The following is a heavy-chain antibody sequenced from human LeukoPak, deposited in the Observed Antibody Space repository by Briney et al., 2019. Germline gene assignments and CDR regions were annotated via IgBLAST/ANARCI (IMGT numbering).Heavy chain of an antibody. V-gene: IGHV4-30-4*08. Sequence: SQTLSLTCTVSGGSISSGDYYWSWIRQPPGKGLEWIGYIYYSGSTYYNPSLKSRVTISVDTSKNQFSLKLSSVTAADTAVYYCARDELLWFGELLVADWFDPWGQGTLVTVSS. CDR1: GGSISSGDYY. CDR3: ARDELLWFGELLVADWFDP. D-gene: IGHD3-10*01. CDR2: IYYSGST. J-gene: IGHJ5*02.